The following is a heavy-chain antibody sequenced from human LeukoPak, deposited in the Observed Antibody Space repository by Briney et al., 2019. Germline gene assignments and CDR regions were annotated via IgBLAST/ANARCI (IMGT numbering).Heavy chain of an antibody. J-gene: IGHJ4*02. CDR1: GGSISSYY. D-gene: IGHD1-26*01. CDR3: ARVLVGATARPDY. CDR2: IYYSGST. V-gene: IGHV4-59*08. Sequence: SETLSLTCTVSGGSISSYYWSWIRQPPGKGLEWIGYIYYSGSTNYNPSLKSRVTISVDTSKNQFSLKLSSVTAADTAVYYCARVLVGATARPDYWGQGTLVTVSS.